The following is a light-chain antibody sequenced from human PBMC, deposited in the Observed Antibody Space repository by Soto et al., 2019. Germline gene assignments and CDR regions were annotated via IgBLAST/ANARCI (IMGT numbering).Light chain of an antibody. CDR3: AAWDDSLSGLYV. J-gene: IGLJ1*01. CDR1: SSNIGSNY. Sequence: QSVLTQPPSASGTPGQTVTISCSGNSSNIGSNYVYWYQQLPGTAPKLLIYSNNQRPSGVPDLFSGSKSGTSASLAISGLRSEDEADYYCAAWDDSLSGLYVFGTGTKVTVL. V-gene: IGLV1-47*02. CDR2: SNN.